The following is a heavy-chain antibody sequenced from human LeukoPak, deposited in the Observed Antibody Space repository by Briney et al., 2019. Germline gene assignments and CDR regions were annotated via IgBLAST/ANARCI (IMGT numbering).Heavy chain of an antibody. D-gene: IGHD3-22*01. Sequence: GGSLRLSCAASGFTFSSYWMSWVRQAAGKGLELVANIKQDGSEKYYVDSGKGRFTISRDNAKNSLYLQMNSLRAEDTAVYYCARDWGAYYHFFDYWGQGTLVTVSS. CDR3: ARDWGAYYHFFDY. CDR1: GFTFSSYW. J-gene: IGHJ4*02. CDR2: IKQDGSEK. V-gene: IGHV3-7*01.